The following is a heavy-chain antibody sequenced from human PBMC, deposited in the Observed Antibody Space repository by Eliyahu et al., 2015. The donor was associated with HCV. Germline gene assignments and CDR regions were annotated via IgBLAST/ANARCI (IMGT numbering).Heavy chain of an antibody. CDR2: ISSSSSYI. Sequence: VQLVEPGGGLVKPGGSLRLSCAASGFTFSSYSMNWVRQAPGKGLEWVSSISSSSSYIYYADSVRGRFTISRDNAKNSLYLQMNSLRAEDTAVYYCARDTAHYDILTGYYQYYFDYWGQGTLVTVSS. CDR3: ARDTAHYDILTGYYQYYFDY. D-gene: IGHD3-9*01. CDR1: GFTFSSYS. J-gene: IGHJ4*02. V-gene: IGHV3-21*01.